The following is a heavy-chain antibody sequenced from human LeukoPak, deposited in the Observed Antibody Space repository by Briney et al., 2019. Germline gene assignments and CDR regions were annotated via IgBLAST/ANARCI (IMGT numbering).Heavy chain of an antibody. CDR1: GFTFTKYE. CDR3: ATETEYSNYDAFDI. CDR2: ISGGNNAI. V-gene: IGHV3-48*03. Sequence: GGSLRLSCAASGFTFTKYEMNWVGQAPGKGREWFSYISGGNNAIYYADSVKGRFTISRDNGKNSLYLHMSSLRADDTAIYYCATETEYSNYDAFDIWGQGTMVTVSS. J-gene: IGHJ3*02. D-gene: IGHD4-11*01.